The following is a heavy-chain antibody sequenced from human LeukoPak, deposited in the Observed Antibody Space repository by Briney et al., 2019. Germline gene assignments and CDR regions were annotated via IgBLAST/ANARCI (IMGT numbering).Heavy chain of an antibody. Sequence: AETLSLTCTVSGDSISGYFWRCIRQPPGQGVEGIGYIYYTRATLYSPSFRSRVSMSVDTSKNQFSMNLSSVTAADTAVYYCARHDPVGHYQRGMDVWGQGTTVIVFS. V-gene: IGHV4-59*08. J-gene: IGHJ6*02. CDR2: IYYTRAT. CDR1: GDSISGYF. CDR3: ARHDPVGHYQRGMDV. D-gene: IGHD1-26*01.